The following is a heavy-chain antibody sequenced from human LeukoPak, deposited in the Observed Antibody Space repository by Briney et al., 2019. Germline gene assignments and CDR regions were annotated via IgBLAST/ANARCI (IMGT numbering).Heavy chain of an antibody. Sequence: PGGSLRLSCAASGFTFGSYGMHWVRQAPGKGLEWVALISYDDGNNKYYADPVKGRFTISRDNSGNTLYLQMNSLRAEDTAVYYCAKDWARVSPLGVYGMDVWGHGTTVTVSS. J-gene: IGHJ6*02. V-gene: IGHV3-30*18. CDR1: GFTFGSYG. CDR2: ISYDDGNNK. CDR3: AKDWARVSPLGVYGMDV. D-gene: IGHD2-8*01.